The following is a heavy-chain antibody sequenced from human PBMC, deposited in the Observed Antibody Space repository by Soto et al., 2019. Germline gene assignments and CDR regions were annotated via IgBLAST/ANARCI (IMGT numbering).Heavy chain of an antibody. CDR2: IYYSGST. Sequence: ASETLSLTCTVSGGSVSSGSYYWSWIRQPPGKGLKWIGYIYYSGSTNYNPSLKSRVTISVDTSKNQFSLKLSSVTAADTAVYYCATYSSPVLGFDPWAREPWSPSPQ. J-gene: IGHJ5*02. CDR3: ATYSSPVLGFDP. CDR1: GGSVSSGSYY. V-gene: IGHV4-61*01. D-gene: IGHD2-21*01.